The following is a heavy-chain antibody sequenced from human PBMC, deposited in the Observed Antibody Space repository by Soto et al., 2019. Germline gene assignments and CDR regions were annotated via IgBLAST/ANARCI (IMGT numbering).Heavy chain of an antibody. D-gene: IGHD6-6*01. CDR2: ILPIFGTA. CDR3: ARVGRPPNVYFDY. Sequence: QVQLVQSGAEVKKPGSSVKVSCKASGGTFSSYAISWVRQAPGQGLEWMGGILPIFGTANYAQKFQGRVTITADKSTSAAYMELSSLRSEHTAVYYCARVGRPPNVYFDYWGRGTLVTVSS. V-gene: IGHV1-69*06. J-gene: IGHJ4*02. CDR1: GGTFSSYA.